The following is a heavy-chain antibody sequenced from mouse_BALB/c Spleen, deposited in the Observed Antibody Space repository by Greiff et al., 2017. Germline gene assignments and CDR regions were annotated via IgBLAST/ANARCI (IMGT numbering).Heavy chain of an antibody. CDR1: GFNIKDTY. CDR2: IDPANGNT. D-gene: IGHD2-4*01. J-gene: IGHJ4*01. Sequence: EVKLMESGAELVKPGASVKLSCTASGFNIKDTYMHWVKQRPEQGLEWIGRIDPANGNTKYDPKFQSKATITADTSSNTAYLQLSSLTSEDTAVYYCARRDYEDAMDYWGQGTSVTVSS. V-gene: IGHV14-3*02. CDR3: ARRDYEDAMDY.